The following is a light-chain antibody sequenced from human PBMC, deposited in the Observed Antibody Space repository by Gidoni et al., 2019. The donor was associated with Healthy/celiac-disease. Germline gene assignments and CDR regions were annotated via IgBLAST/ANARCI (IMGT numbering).Light chain of an antibody. J-gene: IGKJ4*01. CDR1: QSVRSY. V-gene: IGKV3-11*01. Sequence: EIVLTQSPATLSLSPGERATLSCRASQSVRSYLAWYQQKPGQAPRLLIYDASNRATGIPARFSGSGSGTDFTLTISSLEPEDFAVYYCQQRSNWRTFGGGTKVEIK. CDR3: QQRSNWRT. CDR2: DAS.